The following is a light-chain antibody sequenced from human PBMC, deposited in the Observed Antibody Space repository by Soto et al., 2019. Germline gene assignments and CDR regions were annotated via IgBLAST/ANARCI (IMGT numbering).Light chain of an antibody. Sequence: DIQMTQSPSSLSASVGDRVTITCRASQRISTYLNWYQHKPGKAPNLLIYAASSLQSGVPSRFSGSGVGTDFTLTISSLQPEDFAAYYCQQSYSTPWAFGQGTKVEIK. J-gene: IGKJ1*01. CDR2: AAS. CDR3: QQSYSTPWA. V-gene: IGKV1-39*01. CDR1: QRISTY.